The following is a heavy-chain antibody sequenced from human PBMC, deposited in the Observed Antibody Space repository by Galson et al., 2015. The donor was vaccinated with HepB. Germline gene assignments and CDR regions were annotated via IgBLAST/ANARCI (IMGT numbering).Heavy chain of an antibody. D-gene: IGHD6-13*01. CDR2: ISYDGSNK. CDR3: ARGAAPSSSWQQRTYYFDY. V-gene: IGHV3-30-3*01. CDR1: GFTFSSYA. Sequence: SLRLSCAATGFTFSSYAMHWVRQAPGKGLEWVAVISYDGSNKYYADSVKGRYTISRDNSKNTLYLQMNSLRAEDTAVYYCARGAAPSSSWQQRTYYFDYWGQGTLVTVSS. J-gene: IGHJ4*02.